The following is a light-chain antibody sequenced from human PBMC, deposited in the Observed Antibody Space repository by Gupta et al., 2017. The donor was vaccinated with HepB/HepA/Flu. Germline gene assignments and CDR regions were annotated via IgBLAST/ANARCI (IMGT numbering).Light chain of an antibody. Sequence: QSALTQPASVSGSPGQAITVSCTGTSCDVGTYNLVSWYQQHPGKAHKLMIYEVSKRPAGVASRFSGSKSGNTASLTISGRKEEDEGDYYCCSYAGSSTLVFGGGTKLTVL. CDR3: CSYAGSSTLV. CDR2: EVS. CDR1: SCDVGTYNL. J-gene: IGLJ2*01. V-gene: IGLV2-23*02.